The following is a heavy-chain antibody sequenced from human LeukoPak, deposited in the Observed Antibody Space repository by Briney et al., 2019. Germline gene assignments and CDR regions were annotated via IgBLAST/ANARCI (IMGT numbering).Heavy chain of an antibody. CDR1: GFTFSSYA. Sequence: GGSLRLSCAASGFTFSSYAMSWVRQAPGKGLEWVSAISGSGGSTYYADSVKGRFTISRDNSKNTLYLQMNSLRAEDTAVYYCAKSRGYSLHYYGMDVWGQGTTVTVSS. V-gene: IGHV3-23*01. J-gene: IGHJ6*02. CDR3: AKSRGYSLHYYGMDV. CDR2: ISGSGGST. D-gene: IGHD5-18*01.